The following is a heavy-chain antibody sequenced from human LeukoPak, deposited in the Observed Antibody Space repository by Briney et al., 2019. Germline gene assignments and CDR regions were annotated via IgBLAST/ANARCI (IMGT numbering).Heavy chain of an antibody. CDR1: GFTVSSNY. J-gene: IGHJ4*02. CDR2: IYSGGST. D-gene: IGHD2-21*02. V-gene: IGHV3-53*01. CDR3: ARDRGRYCGGDCYSLDFDY. Sequence: GGSLRLSCAASGFTVSSNYMSWVRRAPGKGLEWVSVIYSGGSTYYADSVKGRFTTSRDNAKNSLYLQMNSLRAEDTAVYYCARDRGRYCGGDCYSLDFDYWGQGTLVTVSS.